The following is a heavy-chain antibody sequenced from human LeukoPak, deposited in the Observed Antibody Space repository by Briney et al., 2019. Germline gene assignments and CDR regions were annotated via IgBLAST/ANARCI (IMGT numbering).Heavy chain of an antibody. D-gene: IGHD1-26*01. J-gene: IGHJ4*02. CDR2: ISGSGDRT. Sequence: PGGSLRLSCAASGFTFSSYAMSWVRQAPGKGLEWVSGISGSGDRTYYAESVKGRFTISRDNSKNKLDVQMNSLRAEDTAVYYCAKEVGATMLGRLHYWGQGALVTVSS. CDR3: AKEVGATMLGRLHY. CDR1: GFTFSSYA. V-gene: IGHV3-23*01.